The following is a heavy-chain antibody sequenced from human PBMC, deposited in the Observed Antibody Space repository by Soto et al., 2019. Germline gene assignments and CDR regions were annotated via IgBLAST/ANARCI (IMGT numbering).Heavy chain of an antibody. CDR3: AKDGGYDFAAPFDY. CDR2: ISYDGSNK. D-gene: IGHD5-12*01. V-gene: IGHV3-30*18. J-gene: IGHJ4*02. CDR1: GFTFSSYG. Sequence: QVQLVESGGGVVQPGRSLRLSCAASGFTFSSYGRHWVRQAPGKGLEWVAVISYDGSNKYYADSVKGRFTISRDNSKNTQYLQMNSLRAEDTAGYYCAKDGGYDFAAPFDYWGQGTLVTVSS.